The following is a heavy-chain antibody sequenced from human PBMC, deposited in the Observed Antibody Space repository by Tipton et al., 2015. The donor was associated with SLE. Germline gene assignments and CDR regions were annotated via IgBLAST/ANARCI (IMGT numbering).Heavy chain of an antibody. D-gene: IGHD6-6*01. J-gene: IGHJ1*01. CDR3: ARAYSSLGAEYFQH. Sequence: LVKPSETLSLTCAVYGGSFSGYYWSWIRQPPGKGLEWIGEINHSGSTNYNPSLKSRVTISVDTSKNQFSLKLSSVTAADTAVYYCARAYSSLGAEYFQHWGQGTLVTVSS. V-gene: IGHV4-34*01. CDR2: INHSGST. CDR1: GGSFSGYY.